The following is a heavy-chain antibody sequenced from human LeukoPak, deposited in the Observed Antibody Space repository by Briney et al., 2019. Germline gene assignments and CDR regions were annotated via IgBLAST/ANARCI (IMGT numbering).Heavy chain of an antibody. CDR2: ISGSGGST. Sequence: GGSLRLSCAASGFTFSNTWMNWVRQAPGKGLEWVSVISGSGGSTNYADSVKGRFTISRDNSKNTLYLQMNSLRAEDTAVYYCAKVLYGGYSYDYWGQGTLVTVSS. CDR1: GFTFSNTW. J-gene: IGHJ4*02. D-gene: IGHD5-18*01. V-gene: IGHV3-23*01. CDR3: AKVLYGGYSYDY.